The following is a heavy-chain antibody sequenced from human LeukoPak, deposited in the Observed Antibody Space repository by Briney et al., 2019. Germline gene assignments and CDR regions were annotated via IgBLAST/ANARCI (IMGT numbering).Heavy chain of an antibody. V-gene: IGHV1-3*04. CDR3: ARDEVLFIHAFDI. D-gene: IGHD3-16*01. CDR1: GYTFITYA. CDR2: INTGNGNT. Sequence: GASVKVSCKASGYTFITYAMHWVRQAPGQRLEWMGWINTGNGNTKYSQKFQGRVTITRDTSASTAYMELSRLRSEDTAVYYCARDEVLFIHAFDIWGQGTMVTVSS. J-gene: IGHJ3*02.